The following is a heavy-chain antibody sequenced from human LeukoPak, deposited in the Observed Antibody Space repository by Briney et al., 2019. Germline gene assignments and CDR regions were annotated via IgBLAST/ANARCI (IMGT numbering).Heavy chain of an antibody. CDR2: ISGSGGST. V-gene: IGHV3-23*01. Sequence: PGGSLRLSCAASGLTFSSYAMSWVRQAPGKGLEWVSAISGSGGSTYYADSVKGRFTISRDNAKNSLYLQMNSLRAEDTAVYYCARTYAYDATGDRGHWGQGTLVTVSS. CDR1: GLTFSSYA. D-gene: IGHD3-16*01. J-gene: IGHJ4*02. CDR3: ARTYAYDATGDRGH.